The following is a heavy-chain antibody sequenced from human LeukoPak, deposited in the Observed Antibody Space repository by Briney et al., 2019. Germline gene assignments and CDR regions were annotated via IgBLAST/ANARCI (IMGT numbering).Heavy chain of an antibody. V-gene: IGHV3-7*01. CDR3: ASGGHVDY. CDR2: INQDGSEK. Sequence: QPGGSLRLSCVASGFIFSSYWMTWVRLAPGKGLEWVANINQDGSEKYYADSVKGRFTISRDNAKNSLYLQMNSLRAEDTAVYYCASGGHVDYCGQGTLVTVSS. J-gene: IGHJ4*02. D-gene: IGHD3-16*01. CDR1: GFIFSSYW.